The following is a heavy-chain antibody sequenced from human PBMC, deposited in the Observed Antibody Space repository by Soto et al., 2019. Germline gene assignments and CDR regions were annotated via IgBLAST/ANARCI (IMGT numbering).Heavy chain of an antibody. V-gene: IGHV3-30-3*01. CDR3: AREESGHLYIDY. CDR1: GFTFRSYA. CDR2: ISYDGSNK. J-gene: IGHJ4*02. Sequence: QVQLVESGGGVVQPGRSLRLSCAASGFTFRSYAMHWVRQAPGKGLEWVAVISYDGSNKYYADSVKGRFTISRDNSKNTLYLQMNRLNTEDTAVYYCAREESGHLYIDYWGQGTLVTVSS.